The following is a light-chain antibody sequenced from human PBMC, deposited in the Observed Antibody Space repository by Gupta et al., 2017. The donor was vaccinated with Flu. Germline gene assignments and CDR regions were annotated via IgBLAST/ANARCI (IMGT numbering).Light chain of an antibody. CDR1: QSISDW. V-gene: IGKV1-5*03. CDR3: QQEDYSPWT. CDR2: KAS. J-gene: IGKJ1*01. Sequence: PSTLSASLGDRVTITCRASQSISDWVNWYQQKPGTAPKLLIYKASTLECGVPSRFSGSGSGTXFTLTIXNLQPDDFATYYCQQEDYSPWTFGXGTKVEIK.